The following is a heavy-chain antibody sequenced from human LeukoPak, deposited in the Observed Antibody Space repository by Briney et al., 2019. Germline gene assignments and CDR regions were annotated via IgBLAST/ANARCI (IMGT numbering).Heavy chain of an antibody. Sequence: SVKVSCKASGGTFSSYAISWVRQAPGQGLEWMGGIIPIFGTANYAQKFQGRVTITADESTSTAYMELSSLRSEDTAVYYCARDLRKYSSSWYHIQNWFDPWGQGTLVTVSS. CDR3: ARDLRKYSSSWYHIQNWFDP. CDR2: IIPIFGTA. J-gene: IGHJ5*02. V-gene: IGHV1-69*13. CDR1: GGTFSSYA. D-gene: IGHD6-13*01.